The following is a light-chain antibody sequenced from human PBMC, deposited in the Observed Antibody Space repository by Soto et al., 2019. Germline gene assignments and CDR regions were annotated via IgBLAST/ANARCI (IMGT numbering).Light chain of an antibody. CDR1: QSVSTNQ. Sequence: EIVLTQSPGTLSLSPGERATLSCRASQSVSTNQLAWYQQKPGQAPRLLIYGASSRATGIPDRFSGSGSGTDFTLTISRLEPEDFAVYYCQQYGSSPPITFGQGTRLEI. J-gene: IGKJ5*01. V-gene: IGKV3-20*01. CDR3: QQYGSSPPIT. CDR2: GAS.